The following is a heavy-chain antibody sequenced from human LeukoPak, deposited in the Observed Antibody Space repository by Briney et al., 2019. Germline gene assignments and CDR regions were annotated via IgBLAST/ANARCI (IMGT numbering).Heavy chain of an antibody. J-gene: IGHJ4*02. V-gene: IGHV3-30*03. CDR2: ISYDGSNK. Sequence: PGGSLRLSCAASGFTFSSYGMHWVRQAPGKGLEWVAVISYDGSNKYYADSVKGRFTISRDNSKNTLYLQMNSLRAEDTAVYYCARDEIGGDPGDYWGQGTLVTVSS. CDR3: ARDEIGGDPGDY. D-gene: IGHD4-17*01. CDR1: GFTFSSYG.